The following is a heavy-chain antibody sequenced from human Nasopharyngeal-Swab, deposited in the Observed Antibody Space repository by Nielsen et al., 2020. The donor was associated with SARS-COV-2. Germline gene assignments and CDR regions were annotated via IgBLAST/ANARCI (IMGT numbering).Heavy chain of an antibody. J-gene: IGHJ5*02. CDR2: IRSKAYGGTT. CDR3: TRGDIVDWFDP. V-gene: IGHV3-49*04. D-gene: IGHD2-15*01. CDR1: GFTFGDYA. Sequence: GEFLKISCTASGFTFGDYAMSWVRQAPGKGLEWVGFIRSKAYGGTTEYAASVKGRFTISRDDSKSIAYLQMNSLKTEDTAVYYCTRGDIVDWFDPWGQGTLVTVSS.